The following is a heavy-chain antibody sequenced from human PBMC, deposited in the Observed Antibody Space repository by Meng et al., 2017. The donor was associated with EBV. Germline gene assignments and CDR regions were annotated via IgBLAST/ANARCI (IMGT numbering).Heavy chain of an antibody. CDR2: IIPIFGTA. V-gene: IGHV1-69*06. D-gene: IGHD6-13*01. J-gene: IGHJ4*02. CDR3: ARAEIAAAGRLDY. CDR1: VGAFRSYA. Sequence: VESWGAVKTPGSMLNGACKASVGAFRSYAFICVRQAHGKGLGWMGGIIPIFGTANYAQKFQGRVTITADKSTSTAYMGLSSLRSEDTAVYYCARAEIAAAGRLDYWGQGTLVT.